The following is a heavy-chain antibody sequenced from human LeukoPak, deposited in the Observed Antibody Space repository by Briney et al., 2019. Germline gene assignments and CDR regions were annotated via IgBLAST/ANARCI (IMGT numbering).Heavy chain of an antibody. CDR2: ISSNGGST. D-gene: IGHD6-13*01. J-gene: IGHJ4*02. V-gene: IGHV3-64*01. CDR1: GFTFSSYA. CDR3: ARPLGYSSSSIPGY. Sequence: GGSLRLSXAASGFTFSSYAMRWVRQAPGKGLEYVSAISSNGGSTYYANSVKGRFTISRDNSKNTLYLQMGSLRAEDMAVYYCARPLGYSSSSIPGYWGQGTLVTVSS.